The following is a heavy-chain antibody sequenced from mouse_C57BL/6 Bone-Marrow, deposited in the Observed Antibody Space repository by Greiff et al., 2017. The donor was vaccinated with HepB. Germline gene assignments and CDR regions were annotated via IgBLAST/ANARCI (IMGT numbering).Heavy chain of an antibody. CDR1: GYTFTSYG. CDR3: AREGYGSSPYWYFDV. Sequence: QVQLQQSGAELARPGASVKLSCKASGYTFTSYGISWVKQRTGQGLEWIGEIYPRSGNTYYNEKFKGKATLTADNSFSTAYMELRSLTSEDSAVYCCAREGYGSSPYWYFDVWGTGTTVTVSS. CDR2: IYPRSGNT. D-gene: IGHD1-1*01. V-gene: IGHV1-81*01. J-gene: IGHJ1*03.